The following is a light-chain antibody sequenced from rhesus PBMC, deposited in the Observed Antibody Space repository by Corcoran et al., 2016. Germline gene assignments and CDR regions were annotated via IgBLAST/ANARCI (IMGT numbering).Light chain of an antibody. Sequence: DIQMTQSPSSLSASVGDTVTITCRASQSISSWLAWYQQKPGKAPKLLIYKASRLQSGVPSRCSGNGSGTDFTLTISSLQSEDFATYYCTQYSSSPYSFGQGPKVEIK. V-gene: IGKV1-22*01. CDR3: TQYSSSPYS. CDR2: KAS. J-gene: IGKJ2*01. CDR1: QSISSW.